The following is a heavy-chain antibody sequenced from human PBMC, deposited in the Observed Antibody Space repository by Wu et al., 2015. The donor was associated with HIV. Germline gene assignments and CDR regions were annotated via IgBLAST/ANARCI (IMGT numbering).Heavy chain of an antibody. CDR2: IIPLFRTT. J-gene: IGHJ4*02. CDR1: GGTFSGFA. V-gene: IGHV1-69*13. Sequence: QVQLVQSGAEVKKPGSSVKVSCTASGGTFSGFAIGWVRQAPGQGLEWMGRIIPLFRTTNYAQEFQGRVTITADESTSTAFMELSSLRSEDTAVYYCARGPYSYGSGSYYLDYWGQGTLVTVSS. D-gene: IGHD3-10*01. CDR3: ARGPYSYGSGSYYLDY.